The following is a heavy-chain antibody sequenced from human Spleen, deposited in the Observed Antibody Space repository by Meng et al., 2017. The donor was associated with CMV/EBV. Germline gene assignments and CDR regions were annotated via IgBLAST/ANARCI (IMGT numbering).Heavy chain of an antibody. CDR1: GGSISSSNW. D-gene: IGHD2-2*01. V-gene: IGHV4-4*02. J-gene: IGHJ5*02. CDR2: IYHSGST. Sequence: GSLRLSCAVSGGSISSSNWWSWVRQPPGKGLEWIGEIYHSGSTNYNPSLKSRVTISVDKSKNQFSLKLSSVTAADTAVYYCARGSRYCSSTSCYNWFDPWGQGTLVTVSS. CDR3: ARGSRYCSSTSCYNWFDP.